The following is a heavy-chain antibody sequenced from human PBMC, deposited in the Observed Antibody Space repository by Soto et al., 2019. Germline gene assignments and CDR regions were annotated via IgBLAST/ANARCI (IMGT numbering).Heavy chain of an antibody. D-gene: IGHD3-9*01. Sequence: EVQLLESGGGLVQPGGSLRLSCAASEFTFSNYAMNWVRQAPGKGLEWVSGISGSGGSTYYADSVKGRFTISRDNSKNTLYLQMNSLSVEDTAVYYCAKAVLTGYYHVHDAFDIWGQGTMVTVSS. CDR3: AKAVLTGYYHVHDAFDI. CDR1: EFTFSNYA. V-gene: IGHV3-23*01. CDR2: ISGSGGST. J-gene: IGHJ3*02.